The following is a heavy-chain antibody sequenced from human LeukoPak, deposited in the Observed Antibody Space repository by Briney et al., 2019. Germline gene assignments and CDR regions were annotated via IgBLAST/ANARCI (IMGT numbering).Heavy chain of an antibody. CDR2: IDPNTGGT. V-gene: IGHV1-2*02. J-gene: IGHJ3*01. CDR1: GYSFTGYY. D-gene: IGHD3-10*01. Sequence: ASVKVSCKASGYSFTGYYIHWLRQAPGQGIKWMGWIDPNTGGTNFAQKFQGRITMTRDTSINTVYMELNRLRSDDTAVYYCTKNQYSGTIITPLDPFDVWGQGTMVTVSS. CDR3: TKNQYSGTIITPLDPFDV.